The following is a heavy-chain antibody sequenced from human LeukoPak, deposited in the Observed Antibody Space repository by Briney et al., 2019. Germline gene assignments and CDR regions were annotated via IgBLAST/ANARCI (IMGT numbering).Heavy chain of an antibody. D-gene: IGHD2-21*01. CDR1: GFAFDDYA. CDR2: VSWNSGTI. CDR3: AKDRAQGVPFRVIDH. Sequence: PGMSLRLSCAASGFAFDDYALHWVRQAPGKGLEWVSGVSWNSGTIGYAESVRGRFTISRDNAKNSLFLQMDSLRPEDTGLYYCAKDRAQGVPFRVIDHWGQGTLVTVTS. V-gene: IGHV3-9*01. J-gene: IGHJ1*01.